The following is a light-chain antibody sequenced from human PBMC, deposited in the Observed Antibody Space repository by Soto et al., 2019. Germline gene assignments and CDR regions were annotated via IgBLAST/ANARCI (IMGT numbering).Light chain of an antibody. J-gene: IGLJ3*02. CDR3: AAWDDSLNGWV. V-gene: IGLV1-44*01. CDR2: SNS. CDR1: SSNIGINS. Sequence: QSVLTQPPSASGTPGQRVTISCSGSSSNIGINSVNWYQQLPGTAPKLLIYSNSQRPSGVPDRFSGSKSDTSASLAISGLQADDEADYYCAAWDDSLNGWVFGGGTQLTVL.